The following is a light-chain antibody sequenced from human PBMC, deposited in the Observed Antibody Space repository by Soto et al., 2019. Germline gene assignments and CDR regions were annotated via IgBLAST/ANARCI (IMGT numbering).Light chain of an antibody. CDR2: QDS. Sequence: SYELTQPPSGSVSPGQTASITCSGDKLGDKYACWYQQKPGQSPVLVIYQDSKRPSGIPERFSGSNSGNTATLTISGTQAMDEADYYCQAWDSSTGVFGGGTKVTVL. CDR3: QAWDSSTGV. CDR1: KLGDKY. V-gene: IGLV3-1*01. J-gene: IGLJ2*01.